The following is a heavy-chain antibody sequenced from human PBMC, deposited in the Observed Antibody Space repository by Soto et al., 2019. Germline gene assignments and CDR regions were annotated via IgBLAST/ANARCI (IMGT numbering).Heavy chain of an antibody. V-gene: IGHV1-69*13. D-gene: IGHD3-9*01. Sequence: SVKVSCKASGGTFSSYAISWVRQAPGQGLEWMGGIIPIFGTANYAQKFQGRFTITADESTNTAYMEPGSLRSEDTAVYYCARGGTVLRYFDWYPLWWFDPGGQGTLVTVSS. CDR1: GGTFSSYA. CDR2: IIPIFGTA. CDR3: ARGGTVLRYFDWYPLWWFDP. J-gene: IGHJ5*02.